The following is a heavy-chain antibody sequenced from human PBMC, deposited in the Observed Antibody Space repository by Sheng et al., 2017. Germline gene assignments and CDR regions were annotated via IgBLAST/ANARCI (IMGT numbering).Heavy chain of an antibody. CDR2: INPNSGGT. Sequence: QVQLVQSGAEVKKPGASVKVSCKASGYTFTGLLYALVGDRPLDKGLSGMGWINPNSGGTNYAQKFQGRVTMTRDTSISTAYMELSRLRSDDTAVYYCATLTRSSLQFYYFDY. J-gene: IGHJ4*01. D-gene: IGHD4-4*01. V-gene: IGHV1-2*02. CDR3: ATLTRSSLQFYYFDY. CDR1: GYTFTGLL.